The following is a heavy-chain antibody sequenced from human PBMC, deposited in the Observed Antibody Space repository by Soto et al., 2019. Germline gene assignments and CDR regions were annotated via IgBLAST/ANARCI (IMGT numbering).Heavy chain of an antibody. CDR2: IYHSGST. V-gene: IGHV4-30-2*01. Sequence: QLQLQESGSGLVKPSQTLSLTCAVSGGSISSGGYSWGWIRQPPGKGLEWTGYIYHSGSTYYNPSLKTRVTIAVDRSKNQFSLKLSSVTAADSAVYYWARVPGPWGQGTLVTVSS. CDR1: GGSISSGGYS. CDR3: ARVPGP. J-gene: IGHJ5*02.